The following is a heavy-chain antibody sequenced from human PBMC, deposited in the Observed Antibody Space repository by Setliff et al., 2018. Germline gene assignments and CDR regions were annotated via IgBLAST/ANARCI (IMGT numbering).Heavy chain of an antibody. CDR2: IWDDGVKK. D-gene: IGHD2-15*01. Sequence: PGGSLRLSCAASGFTFSTYRMHWVRQAPGKGLEWVAVIWDDGVKKYHADSVKGRFTISRDNSKNTLYLQMNSLRPEDTAVYYCARTCSGSGCYAGLESWGQGTPGTVS. J-gene: IGHJ4*02. CDR1: GFTFSTYR. CDR3: ARTCSGSGCYAGLES. V-gene: IGHV3-33*08.